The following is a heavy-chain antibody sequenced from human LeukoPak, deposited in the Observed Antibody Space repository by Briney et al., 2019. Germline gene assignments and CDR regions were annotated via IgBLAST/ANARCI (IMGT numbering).Heavy chain of an antibody. D-gene: IGHD2-2*02. CDR1: GFTFSSYA. Sequence: GGSLRLSCAASGFTFSSYAMSWVCQAPGKGLEWVSAISGSGGSTYYADSVKGRFTISRDNSKNTLYLQMNSLRAEDTAVYYCAKEGPGYIVVVPAAIIYWGQGTLVTVSS. CDR3: AKEGPGYIVVVPAAIIY. CDR2: ISGSGGST. J-gene: IGHJ4*02. V-gene: IGHV3-23*01.